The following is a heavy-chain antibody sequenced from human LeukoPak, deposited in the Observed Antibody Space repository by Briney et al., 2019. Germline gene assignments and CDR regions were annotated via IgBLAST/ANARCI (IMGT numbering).Heavy chain of an antibody. Sequence: PSETLSLTCTVSGDSISTSYWSWIRQPPGKGLEWIGYIYHNGNTNYNPSLKGRITISVDTSENQFSLKLNSVTAADAAVYYCARLLAYKSTWFDYWGQGILVTVSS. CDR2: IYHNGNT. CDR3: ARLLAYKSTWFDY. J-gene: IGHJ4*02. D-gene: IGHD2/OR15-2a*01. V-gene: IGHV4-59*01. CDR1: GDSISTSY.